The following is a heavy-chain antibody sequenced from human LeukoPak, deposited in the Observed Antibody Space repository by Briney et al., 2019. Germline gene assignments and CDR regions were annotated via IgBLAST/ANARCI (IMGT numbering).Heavy chain of an antibody. CDR2: ISGSGGST. D-gene: IGHD3-22*01. Sequence: PGGSLRLSCAASGFTFSSYSMNWVRQAPGKGLEWVSAISGSGGSTYYADSVKGRFTISRDNSKNTLYLQMNSLRAEDTAVYYCAKTRSAYYYDSFYYFDYWGQGTLVTVSS. J-gene: IGHJ4*02. CDR3: AKTRSAYYYDSFYYFDY. V-gene: IGHV3-23*01. CDR1: GFTFSSYS.